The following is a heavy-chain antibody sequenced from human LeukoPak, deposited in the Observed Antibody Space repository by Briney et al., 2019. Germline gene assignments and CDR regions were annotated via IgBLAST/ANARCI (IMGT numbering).Heavy chain of an antibody. Sequence: GESQRLSCAASGFTFRDYYMSWIRQAPGKGLEWVSYIGTGGTPIDYADSVKGRFTISRDDAKSSLYLQMNNVRAKDTAFYYCARIYGGYWGQGALVSVSS. D-gene: IGHD3-16*01. CDR3: ARIYGGY. CDR2: IGTGGTPI. J-gene: IGHJ4*02. CDR1: GFTFRDYY. V-gene: IGHV3-11*01.